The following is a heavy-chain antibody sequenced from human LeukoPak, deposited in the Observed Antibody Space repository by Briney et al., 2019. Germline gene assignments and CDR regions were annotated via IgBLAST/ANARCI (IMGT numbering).Heavy chain of an antibody. Sequence: ASVKVSCTASGYTFTGYYLHWVRQAPGQGLQWMGWINPKSGGTNYAQKFQGRLTMTSDTSISTAYMELRRLRSDDTAVYYCAGTENHYYGSGSYYPYYCYGMDVWGQGTTVTVSS. CDR1: GYTFTGYY. CDR3: AGTENHYYGSGSYYPYYCYGMDV. J-gene: IGHJ6*02. D-gene: IGHD3-10*01. V-gene: IGHV1-2*02. CDR2: INPKSGGT.